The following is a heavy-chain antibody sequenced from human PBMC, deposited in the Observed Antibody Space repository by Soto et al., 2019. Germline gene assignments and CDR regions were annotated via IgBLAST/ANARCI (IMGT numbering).Heavy chain of an antibody. J-gene: IGHJ4*02. Sequence: QVRLQESGPGLVKPSQTLSLTCTVSGGSVSSGGFYWNWIRQHPGKGLEWIGYMYNDGRTEYNPSLKSRVSISVDTPKNQFSLKVMSVTVADTAVYYCTREAGYWGQGILVTVSP. CDR1: GGSVSSGGFY. D-gene: IGHD6-25*01. CDR2: MYNDGRT. CDR3: TREAGY. V-gene: IGHV4-31*03.